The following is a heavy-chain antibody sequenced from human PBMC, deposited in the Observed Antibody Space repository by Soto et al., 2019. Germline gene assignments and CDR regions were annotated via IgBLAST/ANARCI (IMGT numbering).Heavy chain of an antibody. Sequence: GGSLRLSCAASGFTFSSYAMHWVRQAPGKGLEWVAVISYDGSNKYYADSVKGRFTISRDNSKNTLYLQMNSLRAEDTAVYYCARELQKFLEWFDYYYYGMDVWGQGTTVTVSS. CDR1: GFTFSSYA. D-gene: IGHD3-3*01. CDR3: ARELQKFLEWFDYYYYGMDV. J-gene: IGHJ6*02. V-gene: IGHV3-30-3*01. CDR2: ISYDGSNK.